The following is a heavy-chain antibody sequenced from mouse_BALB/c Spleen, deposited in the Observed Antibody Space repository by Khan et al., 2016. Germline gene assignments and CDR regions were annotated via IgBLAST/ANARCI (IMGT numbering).Heavy chain of an antibody. D-gene: IGHD6-1*01. CDR2: IRSKSNNYAT. V-gene: IGHV10-1*02. CDR3: VRQYEGASFAY. Sequence: EVQLVETGGGLVQPKESLKLSCAASGFTFNTYAMNWVRQAPGKGLEWVARIRSKSNNYATYYADSVKDRFTISRDDSQSMLYLQMNNLKTEDTAMYYCVRQYEGASFAYWGQGTLVTVSA. J-gene: IGHJ3*01. CDR1: GFTFNTYA.